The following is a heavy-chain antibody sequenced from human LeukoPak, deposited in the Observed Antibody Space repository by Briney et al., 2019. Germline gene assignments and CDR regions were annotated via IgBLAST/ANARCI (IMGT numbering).Heavy chain of an antibody. Sequence: GGSLRLSCAASGFTFSSYAMHWVRQAPGKGLEWVAVISYDGSNKYYADSVKGRFTISRDNSKNTLYLQMNSLRAEDTAVYYCARGGCSSTSCSADYWGQGTLVTVSS. D-gene: IGHD2-2*01. V-gene: IGHV3-30*04. CDR1: GFTFSSYA. J-gene: IGHJ4*02. CDR3: ARGGCSSTSCSADY. CDR2: ISYDGSNK.